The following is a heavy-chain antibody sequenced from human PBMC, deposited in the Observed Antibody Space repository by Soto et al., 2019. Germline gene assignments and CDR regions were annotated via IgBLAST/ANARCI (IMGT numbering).Heavy chain of an antibody. V-gene: IGHV4-59*01. CDR3: ARTHDYGDSGWFDP. D-gene: IGHD4-17*01. Sequence: PSETLSLTCTVSGGSISSYYWSWIRQPPGKGLEWIGYIYYSGSTNYNPSLKSRVTISVDTSKNQFSLKLSSVTAADTAVYYCARTHDYGDSGWFDPWGQGTLVTVSS. CDR2: IYYSGST. J-gene: IGHJ5*02. CDR1: GGSISSYY.